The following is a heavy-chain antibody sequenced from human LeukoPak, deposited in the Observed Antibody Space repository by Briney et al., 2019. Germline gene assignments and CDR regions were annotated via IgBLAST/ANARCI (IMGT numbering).Heavy chain of an antibody. CDR1: GYTFTGYY. Sequence: GASVKVSCKASGYTFTGYYMHWVRQAPGQGLEWMGRINPNSGGTNYAQKFQGRVTMTRDTSISTAYMELSRLRSDDTAVYYCARDRRWLQFYYYGMDVWGQGTTVTVSS. D-gene: IGHD5-24*01. V-gene: IGHV1-2*06. CDR3: ARDRRWLQFYYYGMDV. CDR2: INPNSGGT. J-gene: IGHJ6*02.